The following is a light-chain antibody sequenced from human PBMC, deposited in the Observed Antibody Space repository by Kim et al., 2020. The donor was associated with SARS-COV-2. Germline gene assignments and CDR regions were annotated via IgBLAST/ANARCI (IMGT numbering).Light chain of an antibody. CDR2: AAS. J-gene: IGKJ4*01. V-gene: IGKV1-8*01. CDR3: QQYYSYPLT. CDR1: QGVSSY. Sequence: ASTGDRVTITCRASQGVSSYLAWYQQKPGKAPKLLIYAASTLQSGVPSRFSGSGSGTDFTLTISCLQSEDFATYYCQQYYSYPLTFGGGTKVDIK.